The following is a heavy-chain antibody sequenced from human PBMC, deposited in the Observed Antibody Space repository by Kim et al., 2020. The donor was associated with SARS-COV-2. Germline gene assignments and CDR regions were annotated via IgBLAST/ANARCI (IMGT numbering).Heavy chain of an antibody. J-gene: IGHJ4*02. V-gene: IGHV3-23*03. Sequence: GGSLRLSCAASGFTRSRYAMTWVRQAPGKGLEWVSVIYSDGSSTYYADSVKGRFTISRDNSKNTLYLQMNSLRAEDTAVYYCAKDMLVGVYSAYFSDSSGIQWGQGTLVTVSS. D-gene: IGHD3-22*01. CDR2: IYSDGSST. CDR3: AKDMLVGVYSAYFSDSSGIQ. CDR1: GFTRSRYA.